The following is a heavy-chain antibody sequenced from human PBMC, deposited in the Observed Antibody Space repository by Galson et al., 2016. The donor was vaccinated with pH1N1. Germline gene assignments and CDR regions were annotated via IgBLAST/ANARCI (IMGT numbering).Heavy chain of an antibody. CDR1: GGSMNSADYY. Sequence: TLSLTCTVSGGSMNSADYYWSWIRQPPGKGLEWIGYIYYSGTTYFSPSLKSRLSISVDMPNNQFSLTLNSVTAADTAVYYCARGEGIRYYYSGMDVWGQGTTVTVFS. V-gene: IGHV4-30-4*01. J-gene: IGHJ6*02. CDR3: ARGEGIRYYYSGMDV. D-gene: IGHD3-16*01. CDR2: IYYSGTT.